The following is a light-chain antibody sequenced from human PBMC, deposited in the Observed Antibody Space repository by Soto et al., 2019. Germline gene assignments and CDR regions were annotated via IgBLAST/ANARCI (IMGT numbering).Light chain of an antibody. V-gene: IGLV2-14*01. CDR3: SSYTSSSTRV. CDR2: DVS. Sequence: QSVLTQPASVSGSPGQSITISCTGSSNDVGGYNYVSWYQQHPGKAPKLMIYDVSDRPSGVSNRFSGSKSGNTASLTISGLQAEDEADYCSSYTSSSTRVFGTGTKVTVL. J-gene: IGLJ1*01. CDR1: SNDVGGYNY.